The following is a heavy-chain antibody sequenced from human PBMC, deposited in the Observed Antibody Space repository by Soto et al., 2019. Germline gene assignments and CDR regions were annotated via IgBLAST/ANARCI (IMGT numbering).Heavy chain of an antibody. CDR3: AHHVLVRGVKTGGGYFDY. J-gene: IGHJ4*02. Sequence: QITLKESGPTLVKPPQTLTLTCTFSGFSLSTIGLGVGWIRQPPGKALEWLALIYWDDDKRYSPSLKSRLSITKDTSKNQVVLTMTNMDPVDTATYYCAHHVLVRGVKTGGGYFDYWGQGTLVTVSS. CDR1: GFSLSTIGLG. V-gene: IGHV2-5*02. D-gene: IGHD3-10*01. CDR2: IYWDDDK.